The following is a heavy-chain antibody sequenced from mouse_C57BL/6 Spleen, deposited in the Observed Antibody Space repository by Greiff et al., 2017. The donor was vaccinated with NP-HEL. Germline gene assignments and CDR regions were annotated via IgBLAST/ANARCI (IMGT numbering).Heavy chain of an antibody. Sequence: DVHLVESGGGLVKPGGSLKLSCAASGFTFSSYAMSWVRQTPEKRLEWVATISDGGSYTYYPDNVKGRFTISRDNAKNNLYLQMSHLKSEDTALYYCARDGDYYGSSYGLGFDYWGQGTTLTVSS. CDR1: GFTFSSYA. V-gene: IGHV5-4*01. CDR3: ARDGDYYGSSYGLGFDY. D-gene: IGHD1-1*01. J-gene: IGHJ2*01. CDR2: ISDGGSYT.